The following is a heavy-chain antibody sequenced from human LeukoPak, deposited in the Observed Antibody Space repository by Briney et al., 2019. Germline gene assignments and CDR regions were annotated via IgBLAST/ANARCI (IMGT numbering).Heavy chain of an antibody. CDR1: GFIFSTYE. CDR3: ARGKNYGYDY. Sequence: GGSLGLSXAASGFIFSTYEMNWLRQSPGKGLEWISYISSSVTTIYYADSVKGRFTISRDNAKNSLYLQMNSLSAEDTAVYYCARGKNYGYDYWGQGALVTVSS. V-gene: IGHV3-48*03. CDR2: ISSSVTTI. J-gene: IGHJ4*02. D-gene: IGHD3-10*01.